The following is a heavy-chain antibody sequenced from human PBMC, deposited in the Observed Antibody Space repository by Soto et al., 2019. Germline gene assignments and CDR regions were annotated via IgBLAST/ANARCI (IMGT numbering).Heavy chain of an antibody. CDR1: GYTFTGYY. J-gene: IGHJ4*02. V-gene: IGHV1-69*02. Sequence: GASVKVSCKASGYTFTGYYMHWVRQAPGQGLEWMGRIIPNLGRANYAQKFQGRVTITTDKSTSTAYMELSSLRSEDTAVYYCASMSPPSWGQGTLVTVSS. CDR2: IIPNLGRA. D-gene: IGHD3-16*01. CDR3: ASMSPPS.